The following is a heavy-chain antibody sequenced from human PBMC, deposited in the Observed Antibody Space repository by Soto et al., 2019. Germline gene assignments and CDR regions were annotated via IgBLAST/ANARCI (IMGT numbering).Heavy chain of an antibody. CDR1: GFTFSSYA. J-gene: IGHJ6*02. D-gene: IGHD3-22*01. CDR3: ARDYLGYYDSSGYFGRMDV. CDR2: ISYDGSNK. Sequence: GGSLRLSCAASGFTFSSYAMHWVRQAPGKGLEWVAVISYDGSNKYYADSVKGRFTISRDNSKNTLYLQMNSLRAEDTAVYYCARDYLGYYDSSGYFGRMDVWGQGTTVTVSS. V-gene: IGHV3-30-3*01.